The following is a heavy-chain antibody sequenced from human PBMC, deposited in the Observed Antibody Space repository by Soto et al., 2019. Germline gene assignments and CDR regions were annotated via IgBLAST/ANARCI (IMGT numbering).Heavy chain of an antibody. CDR2: IIPIFGTA. J-gene: IGHJ4*02. CDR1: GGTFSSYA. D-gene: IGHD1-26*01. V-gene: IGHV1-69*01. CDR3: ARGGGRGWELAGD. Sequence: QVQLVQSGAEVKKPGSSVKVSCKASGGTFSSYAISWVRQAPGQGLEWMGGIIPIFGTANYAQKFHGRVRITAAESTSTADREVRRLRSEEAAWCYWARGGGRGWELAGDWGQGTLVTVSS.